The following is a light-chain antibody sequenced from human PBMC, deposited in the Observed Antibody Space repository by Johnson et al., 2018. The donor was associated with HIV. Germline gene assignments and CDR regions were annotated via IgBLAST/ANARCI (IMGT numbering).Light chain of an antibody. CDR2: ENN. Sequence: QSVLTQPPSVSAAPGQKVTISCSGSSSNIGNNYVSWYQQLPGTAPKFLIYENNKRPSGIPDRFSGSKSGTSATLGITGLQTGDEADYYCGTWDSSLSAYVIGTGTKVTVL. J-gene: IGLJ1*01. V-gene: IGLV1-51*02. CDR1: SSNIGNNY. CDR3: GTWDSSLSAYV.